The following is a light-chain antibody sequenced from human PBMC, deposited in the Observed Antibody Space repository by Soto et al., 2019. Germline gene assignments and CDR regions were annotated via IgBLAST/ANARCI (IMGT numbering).Light chain of an antibody. J-gene: IGKJ2*02. CDR3: QQYGSSPQMCT. CDR2: GAS. Sequence: EIVLTQSPGTLSLSPGERATLSCRASQSVSSTYLAWYQQKLGQAPRLLIYGASSRATGNPDRFSGSGSGTDFTLTISRLKPEQFAVYYCQQYGSSPQMCTFGQGTKLEIK. V-gene: IGKV3-20*01. CDR1: QSVSSTY.